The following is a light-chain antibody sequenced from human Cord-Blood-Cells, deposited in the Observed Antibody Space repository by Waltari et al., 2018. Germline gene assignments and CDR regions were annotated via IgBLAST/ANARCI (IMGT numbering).Light chain of an antibody. Sequence: DNVMTHLPLPLPVTPGVPASISCRSSQSLLHSNGYNYLDWYLQKPGQSPQLLIYLGSNRASGVPDRFSGSGSGTDFTLKISRVEAEDVGVYYCMQALQTPLAFGPGTKVDIK. CDR2: LGS. CDR3: MQALQTPLA. CDR1: QSLLHSNGYNY. V-gene: IGKV2-28*01. J-gene: IGKJ3*01.